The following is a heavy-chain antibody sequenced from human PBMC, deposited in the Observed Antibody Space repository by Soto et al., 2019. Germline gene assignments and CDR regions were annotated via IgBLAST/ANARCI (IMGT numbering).Heavy chain of an antibody. CDR3: ARSVFP. CDR1: GGSISSGGYY. CDR2: IYYIGST. V-gene: IGHV4-31*03. J-gene: IGHJ5*02. Sequence: PSETLSLTCTVSGGSISSGGYYWNWIRQHPGKGLEWIGYIYYIGSTYYNPSLKSRVTISLDTSKNQFSLKLSSVTAADTAVYYCARSVFPWGQGTLVPS.